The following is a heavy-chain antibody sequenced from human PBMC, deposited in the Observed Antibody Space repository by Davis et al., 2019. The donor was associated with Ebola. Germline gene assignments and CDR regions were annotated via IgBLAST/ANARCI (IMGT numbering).Heavy chain of an antibody. Sequence: SQPLSPPCSLPDVSIRSFYWSWTRQPPGKGLEWLGYIFYSGSTNYNPSLKRRVTISVDTSKNQFSLKLSSVTAADTAVYYWARDEIRYYYDSSGYYSTPHWYFDLWGRGTLVTVSS. CDR3: ARDEIRYYYDSSGYYSTPHWYFDL. D-gene: IGHD3-22*01. CDR2: IFYSGST. J-gene: IGHJ2*01. V-gene: IGHV4-59*01. CDR1: DVSIRSFY.